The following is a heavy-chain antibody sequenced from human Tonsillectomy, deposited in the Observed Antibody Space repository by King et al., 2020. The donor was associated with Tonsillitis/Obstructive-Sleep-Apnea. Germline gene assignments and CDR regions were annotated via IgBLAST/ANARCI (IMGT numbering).Heavy chain of an antibody. CDR3: ARGHDFWSGYYNYFDY. V-gene: IGHV3-30*04. CDR1: GFTFSSYA. J-gene: IGHJ4*02. Sequence: VQLVESGGGVVQPGRSLRLSCAASGFTFSSYAMHWVRQAPGKGLEWVAVISYDGSNKYYADSVKGRFTISRDNSKNTLYLQMNSLRAEDTAVYYCARGHDFWSGYYNYFDYWGRGTLVTVSS. CDR2: ISYDGSNK. D-gene: IGHD3-3*01.